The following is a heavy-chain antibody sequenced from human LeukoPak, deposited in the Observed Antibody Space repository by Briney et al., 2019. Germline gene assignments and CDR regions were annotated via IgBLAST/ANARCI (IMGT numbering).Heavy chain of an antibody. J-gene: IGHJ5*02. D-gene: IGHD6-13*01. CDR3: ARDFQGAAAGPRWFDP. Sequence: SETLSLTCAVYGGSFSGYYCSWIRQPPGKGLEWIGEINHSGSTNYNPSLKSRVTISVDTSKNQFSLKLSSVTAADTAVYYCARDFQGAAAGPRWFDPWGQGTLVTVSS. CDR2: INHSGST. V-gene: IGHV4-34*01. CDR1: GGSFSGYY.